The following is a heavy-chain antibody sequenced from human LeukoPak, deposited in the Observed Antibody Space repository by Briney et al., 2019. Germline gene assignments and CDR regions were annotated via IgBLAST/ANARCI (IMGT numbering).Heavy chain of an antibody. D-gene: IGHD3-3*01. CDR3: STMSAIFGVVIPDY. Sequence: GGSLRLSCAVSGFVFSDAWMSWVRQAPGKGLEWVGRIKSKANGGTTDYAAPVKGRFSISRDDSKNTLFLQMYSLRTEDTGVYYCSTMSAIFGVVIPDYWGQGTLVSVSP. V-gene: IGHV3-15*01. J-gene: IGHJ4*02. CDR2: IKSKANGGTT. CDR1: GFVFSDAW.